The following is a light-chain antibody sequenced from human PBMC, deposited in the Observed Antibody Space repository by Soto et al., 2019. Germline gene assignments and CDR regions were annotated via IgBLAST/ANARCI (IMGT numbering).Light chain of an antibody. V-gene: IGKV3-20*01. Sequence: ELVLTQSPGTLSLPPGERATLSCRASQSVSTTYVAWYQQKPGQAPRLLIYSTSSRAAGIPDRFGGSGSGTDFALTISRLEPEDFAVYHCQVYGYSPRYTFGQGTKLEIK. CDR1: QSVSTTY. CDR3: QVYGYSPRYT. J-gene: IGKJ2*01. CDR2: STS.